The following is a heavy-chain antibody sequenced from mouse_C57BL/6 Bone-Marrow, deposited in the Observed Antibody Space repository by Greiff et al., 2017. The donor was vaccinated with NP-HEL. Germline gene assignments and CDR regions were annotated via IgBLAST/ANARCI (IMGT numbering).Heavy chain of an antibody. CDR3: ARDQGSYDYDAWFAY. D-gene: IGHD2-4*01. V-gene: IGHV5-4*01. CDR2: ISDGGSYT. J-gene: IGHJ3*01. Sequence: EVMLVESGGGLVKPGGSLKLSCTASGFTFSSYAMSWVRQTPEKRLEWVATISDGGSYTYYPDNVKGRFTISRDNAKNNLYLQMSHLKSEDTAMYYCARDQGSYDYDAWFAYWGQGTLVTVSA. CDR1: GFTFSSYA.